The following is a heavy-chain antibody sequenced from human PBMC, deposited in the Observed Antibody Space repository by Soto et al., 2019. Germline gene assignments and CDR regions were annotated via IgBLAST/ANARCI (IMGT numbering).Heavy chain of an antibody. J-gene: IGHJ6*03. CDR2: INAGNGNT. CDR3: AIQFYYGSGSYGYYMDV. V-gene: IGHV1-3*01. Sequence: QVQLVQSGAEVKKPGASVKVSCKASGYTFTSYAMHLVRHAPGQRLEWMGWINAGNGNTKYSQKFQGRVTITRDTSASTAYMELSSLRSEDTAVDYCAIQFYYGSGSYGYYMDVWGKGTTVTVSS. D-gene: IGHD3-10*01. CDR1: GYTFTSYA.